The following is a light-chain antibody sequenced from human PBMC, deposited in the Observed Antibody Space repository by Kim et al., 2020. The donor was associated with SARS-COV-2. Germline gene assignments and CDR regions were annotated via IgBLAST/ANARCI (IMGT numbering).Light chain of an antibody. CDR2: DAS. J-gene: IGKJ1*01. CDR3: QQRSNWPPWT. Sequence: SPGERATLSCRTSQSISSCISWYQQKPGKAPRLLIYDASNRATGIPARFSGSGSGTEFTLTISSLEPEDFAVYYCQQRSNWPPWTFGQGTKVDIK. CDR1: QSISSC. V-gene: IGKV3-11*01.